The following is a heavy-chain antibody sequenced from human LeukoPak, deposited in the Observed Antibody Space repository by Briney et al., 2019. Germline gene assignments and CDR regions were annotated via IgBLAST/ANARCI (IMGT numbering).Heavy chain of an antibody. V-gene: IGHV3-48*02. CDR2: ISSSSSTI. D-gene: IGHD3-22*01. CDR1: GFTFSSYS. CDR3: ARSYYDSISGFDY. Sequence: GGSLRLSCAASGFTFSSYSMNWVRQAPGKGLEWVSYISSSSSTIYYADSVKGRFTISRDNAKNSLYLQMNSLGDEDTAVYYCARSYYDSISGFDYWGQGTLVTVSS. J-gene: IGHJ4*02.